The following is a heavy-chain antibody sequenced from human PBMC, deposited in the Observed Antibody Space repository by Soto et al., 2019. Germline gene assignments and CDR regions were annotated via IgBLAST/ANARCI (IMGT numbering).Heavy chain of an antibody. J-gene: IGHJ5*02. CDR1: GGSISGTTYY. CDR2: IYYSGST. D-gene: IGHD3-10*01. V-gene: IGHV4-39*01. Sequence: PSETLSLTCTVSGGSISGTTYYWGWIRQPPGKGLEWIGNIYYSGSTYYNPSLKSRVTISVDTSKNQFSLKLSSVTAADTAVYYCARQIPSDYYGSGSYPNWFDPWGQGTLVTVSS. CDR3: ARQIPSDYYGSGSYPNWFDP.